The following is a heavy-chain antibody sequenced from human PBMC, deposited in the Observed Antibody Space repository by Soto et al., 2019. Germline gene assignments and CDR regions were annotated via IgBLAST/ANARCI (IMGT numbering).Heavy chain of an antibody. J-gene: IGHJ3*02. CDR2: INPSGGST. Sequence: ASVKFSCKASGYTFTSYYMHWVRQAPGQGLEWMGIINPSGGSTSYAQKFQGRVTMTRDTSTSTVYMELSSLRSEDTAVYFCARHSGIHHYYDSSGSADALDIWGQGTMVTVSS. D-gene: IGHD3-22*01. CDR3: ARHSGIHHYYDSSGSADALDI. CDR1: GYTFTSYY. V-gene: IGHV1-46*01.